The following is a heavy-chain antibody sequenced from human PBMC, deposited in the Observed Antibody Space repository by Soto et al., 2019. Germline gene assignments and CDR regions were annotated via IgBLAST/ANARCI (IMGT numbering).Heavy chain of an antibody. J-gene: IGHJ3*02. D-gene: IGHD4-17*01. V-gene: IGHV1-69*13. CDR2: IIPIFGTA. CDR3: ARLRGVYGDYVETDAFGI. CDR1: GGTFSSYA. Sequence: SVKVSCKASGGTFSSYAISWVRQAPGQGLEWMGGIIPIFGTANYAQKFQGRVTITADESTSTAYMELSSLRSEDTAMYYCARLRGVYGDYVETDAFGIWGQGTMVTVSS.